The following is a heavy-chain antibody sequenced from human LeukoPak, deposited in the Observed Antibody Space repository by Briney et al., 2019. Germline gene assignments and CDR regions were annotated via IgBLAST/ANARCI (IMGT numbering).Heavy chain of an antibody. CDR2: INHSGST. V-gene: IGHV4-34*01. CDR1: GGSLSGYY. CDR3: ARKGGGQLVNTRRWFDP. D-gene: IGHD6-13*01. Sequence: KTSETLSLTCAVYGGSLSGYYWSWIRQPPGKGLEWIGEINHSGSTNYNPSLKSRVTISVETSRKQISLRLSSVTAADTAVYYCARKGGGQLVNTRRWFDPWGQGTLVAVSS. J-gene: IGHJ5*02.